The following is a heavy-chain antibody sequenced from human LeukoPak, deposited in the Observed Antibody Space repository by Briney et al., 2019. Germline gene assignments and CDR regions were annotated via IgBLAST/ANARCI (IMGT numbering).Heavy chain of an antibody. CDR2: ISGSGGST. CDR1: GFTFSSYA. D-gene: IGHD6-19*01. J-gene: IGHJ4*02. CDR3: AKGHYWQWLGPQDY. Sequence: GGSLRLSCAASGFTFSSYAMSWVRQAPGKGLEWVSAISGSGGSTYYADSVEGRFTISRDNSKNTLYLQMNSLRAEDTAVYYCAKGHYWQWLGPQDYWGQGTLVTVSS. V-gene: IGHV3-23*01.